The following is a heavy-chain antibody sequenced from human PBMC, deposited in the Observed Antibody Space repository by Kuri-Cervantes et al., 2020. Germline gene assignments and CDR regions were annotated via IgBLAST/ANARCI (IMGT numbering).Heavy chain of an antibody. Sequence: SVNVPCKACGYTFPRYYMHWVRQAPGQGLERVGIINPSGWSPSHAQKFQGRVTITRDPATSLVYMELSSLRSEATAVYYCAGAGYDFWSGSYPGHYYYYMDVWGKGTTVTVSS. CDR2: INPSGWSP. J-gene: IGHJ6*03. V-gene: IGHV1-46*01. CDR3: AGAGYDFWSGSYPGHYYYYMDV. D-gene: IGHD3-3*01. CDR1: GYTFPRYY.